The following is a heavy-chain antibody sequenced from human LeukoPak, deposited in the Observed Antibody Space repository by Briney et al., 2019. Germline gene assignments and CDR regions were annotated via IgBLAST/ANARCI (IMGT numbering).Heavy chain of an antibody. J-gene: IGHJ4*02. D-gene: IGHD1-20*01. CDR3: AILSITGTSDY. CDR1: GYTFTGYY. Sequence: GASVKVSCKASGYTFTGYYMHWVRQAPGQGLEWMGRINPNSGGTNYAQKFQGRVTMTRDTSISTAYMELSRLRSDGTAVYYCAILSITGTSDYWGQGTLVTVSS. V-gene: IGHV1-2*06. CDR2: INPNSGGT.